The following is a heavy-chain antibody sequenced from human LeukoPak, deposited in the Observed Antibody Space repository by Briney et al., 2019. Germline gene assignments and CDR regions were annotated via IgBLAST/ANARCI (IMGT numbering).Heavy chain of an antibody. CDR2: IYHSGST. CDR1: GGSISSGGYS. CDR3: ARVGKYSGYDRAIDY. D-gene: IGHD5-12*01. V-gene: IGHV4-30-2*01. J-gene: IGHJ4*02. Sequence: PSETLSLTCTVSGGSISSGGYSWSWIRQPPGKGLEWIGYIYHSGSTYYNPSLKSRVTISVDRSKNQFSLKLSSVTAADTAVYYCARVGKYSGYDRAIDYWGQGTLVTVSS.